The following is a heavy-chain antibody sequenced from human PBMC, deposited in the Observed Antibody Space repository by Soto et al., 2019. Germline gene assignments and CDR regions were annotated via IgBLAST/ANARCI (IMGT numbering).Heavy chain of an antibody. V-gene: IGHV3-23*01. CDR3: AREADFASSGYVLDY. D-gene: IGHD3-22*01. CDR2: ISGSGGST. Sequence: EVQLLESGGGLVQPGGSLRLSCVASGFTFSSYAVSWVRQAPGKGLEWVSAISGSGGSTYYADSVKGRFTISRDNSKNTVFLQVNSLRAEDTAIYYCAREADFASSGYVLDYWGQGTLVTVSS. CDR1: GFTFSSYA. J-gene: IGHJ4*02.